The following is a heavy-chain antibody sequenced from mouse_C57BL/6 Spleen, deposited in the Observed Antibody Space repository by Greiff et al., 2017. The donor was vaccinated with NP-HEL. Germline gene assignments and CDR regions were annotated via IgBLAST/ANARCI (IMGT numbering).Heavy chain of an antibody. V-gene: IGHV1-53*01. J-gene: IGHJ2*01. CDR3: ARDGDYSNYYYFDD. Sequence: QVQLQQPGTELVKPGASVKLSCKASGYTFTSYWMHWVKQRPGQGLEWIGNINPSNGGTNYNEKFKSKATLTVDKSSSTDYMQLSCLTSEDSAVYYGARDGDYSNYYYFDDWGKGTTLTVSS. CDR2: INPSNGGT. D-gene: IGHD2-5*01. CDR1: GYTFTSYW.